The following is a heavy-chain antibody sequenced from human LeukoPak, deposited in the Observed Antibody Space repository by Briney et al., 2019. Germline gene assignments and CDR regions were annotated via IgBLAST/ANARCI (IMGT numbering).Heavy chain of an antibody. V-gene: IGHV4-34*01. J-gene: IGHJ5*02. D-gene: IGHD2-15*01. CDR3: ARGGLYCSGGSCSLWFDP. CDR2: IFHSGST. Sequence: SETLSLTCAVHGGSFSGYYWSWIRQPPGKGLEWIGEIFHSGSTQSIQSLKSRVTISLETFQNQLSLNQISVTAADTAVYYCARGGLYCSGGSCSLWFDPWGQGTLVTVSS. CDR1: GGSFSGYY.